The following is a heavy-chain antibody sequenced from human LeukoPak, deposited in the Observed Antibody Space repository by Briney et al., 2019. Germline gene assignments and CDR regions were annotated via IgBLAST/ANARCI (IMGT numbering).Heavy chain of an antibody. CDR1: GFTLSDYY. V-gene: IGHV3-11*01. D-gene: IGHD6-19*01. Sequence: GGSLRLSCAASGFTLSDYYMSWIRQAPGKGLEWVSYISSSGSTIYYADSVKGRFTISRDNAKNSLYLQMNSLRAEDTAVYYCVRIAVAGHFDYWGQGTLVTVSS. J-gene: IGHJ4*02. CDR3: VRIAVAGHFDY. CDR2: ISSSGSTI.